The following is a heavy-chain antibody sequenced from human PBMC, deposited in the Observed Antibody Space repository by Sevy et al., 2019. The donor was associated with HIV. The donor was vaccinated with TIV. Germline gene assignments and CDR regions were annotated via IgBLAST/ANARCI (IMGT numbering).Heavy chain of an antibody. CDR1: GGSISSSSYY. D-gene: IGHD5-12*01. V-gene: IGHV4-39*01. CDR3: AEAMALDGYNSNFDY. CDR2: IYYSGST. J-gene: IGHJ4*02. Sequence: SETLSLTCTVSGGSISSSSYYWGWIRQPPGKGLEWTGSIYYSGSTYYNPSLKSRVTISVDTSKNQFSLKLSSVTATDTAVYYCAEAMALDGYNSNFDYWGQGTLVTVSS.